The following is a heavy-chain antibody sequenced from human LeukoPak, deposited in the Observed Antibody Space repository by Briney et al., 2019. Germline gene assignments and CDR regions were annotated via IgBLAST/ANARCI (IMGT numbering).Heavy chain of an antibody. CDR2: IFYSGIT. D-gene: IGHD1-26*01. CDR1: GGSISGYY. CDR3: ARDSGSYPHWFAP. Sequence: SETLSLTCTVSGGSISGYYWNWIRQPPGKGLEWIGYIFYSGITNYNPSLKSRVTISVDTSKKQSSLKLTSVTAADTAVYYCARDSGSYPHWFAPWGQGTLVTVSS. V-gene: IGHV4-59*01. J-gene: IGHJ5*02.